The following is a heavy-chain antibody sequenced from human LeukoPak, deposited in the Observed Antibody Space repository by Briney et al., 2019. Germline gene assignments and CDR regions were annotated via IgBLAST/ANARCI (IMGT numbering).Heavy chain of an antibody. CDR2: ISGSGGST. CDR3: ANSLDYGGKKYFDY. V-gene: IGHV3-23*01. CDR1: GFTFSSYA. D-gene: IGHD4-23*01. Sequence: PGGSLRLSCAASGFTFSSYAMSLVRQAPGKGLEWVSAISGSGGSTYYADSVKGRFTISRDNSKNTLYLQMNSLRAEDTAVYYCANSLDYGGKKYFDYWGQGTLVTVSS. J-gene: IGHJ4*02.